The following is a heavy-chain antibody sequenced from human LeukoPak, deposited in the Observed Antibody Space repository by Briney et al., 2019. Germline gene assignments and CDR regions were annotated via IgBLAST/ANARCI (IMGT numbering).Heavy chain of an antibody. CDR2: INPNSGGT. CDR3: ARDEQQLVETYWYFDL. D-gene: IGHD6-13*01. Sequence: GASVKVSCKASGYTFTGYYMHWVRQAPGQGLEWMGWINPNSGGTNYAQKFQGRVTMTRDTSISTAYMELSRLRSDDTVVYYCARDEQQLVETYWYFDLWGRGTLVTVSS. J-gene: IGHJ2*01. CDR1: GYTFTGYY. V-gene: IGHV1-2*02.